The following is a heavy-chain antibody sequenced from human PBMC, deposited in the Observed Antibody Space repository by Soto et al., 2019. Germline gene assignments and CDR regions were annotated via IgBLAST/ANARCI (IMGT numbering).Heavy chain of an antibody. V-gene: IGHV3-30-3*01. D-gene: IGHD6-13*01. CDR3: ARDSSGRQQLVNNWLDP. CDR2: ISYDGSNK. Sequence: GGSLRLSCAASGFTFSSYAMHWVRQAPGKGLEWVAVISYDGSNKYYADSVKGRFTISRDNSKNTLYLQMNSLRAEDTAVYYCARDSSGRQQLVNNWLDPWGQGTLVTVYS. J-gene: IGHJ5*02. CDR1: GFTFSSYA.